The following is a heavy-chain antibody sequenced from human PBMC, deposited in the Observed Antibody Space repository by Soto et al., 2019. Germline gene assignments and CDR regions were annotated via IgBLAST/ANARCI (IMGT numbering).Heavy chain of an antibody. V-gene: IGHV1-69*06. CDR3: ARGGYSSTWSNLLDRSGLDV. J-gene: IGHJ6*02. CDR2: IVPLFRTT. D-gene: IGHD6-13*01. Sequence: SVKVSCKTSGGTFSSYAINWVRQAPGQGLEWMGGIVPLFRTTNYAQKFQGRVAITADTSTYTVYMELSELRSGDTAVYYCARGGYSSTWSNLLDRSGLDVWGQGTTVTVSS. CDR1: GGTFSSYA.